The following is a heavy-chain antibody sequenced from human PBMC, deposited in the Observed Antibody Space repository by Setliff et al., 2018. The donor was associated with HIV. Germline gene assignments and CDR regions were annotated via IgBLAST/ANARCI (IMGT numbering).Heavy chain of an antibody. CDR3: ARTRGYSYGTLAGFDY. J-gene: IGHJ4*01. V-gene: IGHV4-59*11. D-gene: IGHD5-18*01. Sequence: KPSETLSLTCTVSGASIRSLYWSWIRKPPGKGLEWIGYISYSGSTNYNPSLESRVAMSVDTSKQFSLEVSSVTAADTAVYYCARTRGYSYGTLAGFDYWGRGSLVTVSS. CDR2: ISYSGST. CDR1: GASIRSLY.